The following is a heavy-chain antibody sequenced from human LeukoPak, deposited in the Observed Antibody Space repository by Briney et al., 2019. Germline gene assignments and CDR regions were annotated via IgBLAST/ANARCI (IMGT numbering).Heavy chain of an antibody. Sequence: GASVKVSCKVSGYTLTELSMHWVRQAPGKGLEWMGGFDPEDGETIYAQKFQGRVTMTEDTSTDTAYMELSSLRSEDTAVYYCATVVDFTVVTRGWFDPWGQGVLVTVSS. D-gene: IGHD4-23*01. CDR1: GYTLTELS. J-gene: IGHJ5*02. CDR2: FDPEDGET. V-gene: IGHV1-24*01. CDR3: ATVVDFTVVTRGWFDP.